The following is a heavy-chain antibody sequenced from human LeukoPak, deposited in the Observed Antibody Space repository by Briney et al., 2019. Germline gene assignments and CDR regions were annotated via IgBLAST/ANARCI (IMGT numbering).Heavy chain of an antibody. CDR1: GGSFDGYS. J-gene: IGHJ5*02. CDR3: ARLEGTSWTGFWLDP. CDR2: IDHGGNT. Sequence: SETLSLTCAVFGGSFDGYSWTWLRKTPGKGLEWIGDIDHGGNTNYTPSLKDRVVISVDTSKNQFSLHLGSVTAADSAAYYCARLEGTSWTGFWLDPWGQGTLVTVSS. V-gene: IGHV4-34*01. D-gene: IGHD6-13*01.